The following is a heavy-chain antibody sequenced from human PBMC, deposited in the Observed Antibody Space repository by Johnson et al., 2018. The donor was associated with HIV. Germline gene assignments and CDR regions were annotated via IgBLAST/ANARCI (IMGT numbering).Heavy chain of an antibody. CDR1: GFTFSSYA. D-gene: IGHD1-1*01. Sequence: QVQLVESGGGVVQPGRSLRLSCAASGFTFSSYAMHWVRQAPGTGLEWVALVSYDGRNQYHADSVKGRFSISRDNSKNTLYLQVNSLRPEDTAVYYCATERQAALDIWGQGTMVSVSS. V-gene: IGHV3-30-3*01. J-gene: IGHJ3*02. CDR3: ATERQAALDI. CDR2: VSYDGRNQ.